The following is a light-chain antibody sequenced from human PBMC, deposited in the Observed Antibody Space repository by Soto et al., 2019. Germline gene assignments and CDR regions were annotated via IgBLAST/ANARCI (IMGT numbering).Light chain of an antibody. V-gene: IGLV2-14*03. CDR3: NSYTSSSTDV. J-gene: IGLJ1*01. CDR1: SSDVGGFNY. Sequence: QSVLTQPASVSGSPGQSITISCTGTSSDVGGFNYVSWYQQHPGKAPKLMIYDVTNRPSGVSYRFSGSKSGNTAALTISGLQAEDDADYYCNSYTSSSTDVFGTGTKLTVL. CDR2: DVT.